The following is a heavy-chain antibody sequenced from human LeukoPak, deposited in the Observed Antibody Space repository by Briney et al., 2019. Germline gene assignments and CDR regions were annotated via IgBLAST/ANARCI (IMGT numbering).Heavy chain of an antibody. V-gene: IGHV3-23*01. CDR3: AKDGLHYGFWSGSPFDP. CDR2: ISGSGGST. D-gene: IGHD3-3*01. Sequence: GGSLRLSCAASGFTFSSYAMSWVRQAPGKGLEWVSTISGSGGSTYYADSVKGRFTISRDNSKNTLYLQMNSLRAEDTAVYYCAKDGLHYGFWSGSPFDPWGQGTLVTVSS. CDR1: GFTFSSYA. J-gene: IGHJ5*02.